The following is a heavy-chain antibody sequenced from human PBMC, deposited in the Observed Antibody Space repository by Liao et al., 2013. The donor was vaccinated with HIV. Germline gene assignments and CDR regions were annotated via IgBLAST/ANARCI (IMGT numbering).Heavy chain of an antibody. CDR2: VYTSGNT. V-gene: IGHV4-61*02. Sequence: QVQLQESGPGLVKPSQTLSLTCTVSGASISSGTYYWSWIRQPAGKGLEWIGRVYTSGNTKYNPSLKSRVTISVDTSNNQFSLKLSSVTAADTAVYYCARRGWGVGGVPVYMDVWGKGTAVTVSS. CDR3: ARRGWGVGGVPVYMDV. D-gene: IGHD3-16*01. CDR1: GASISSGTYY. J-gene: IGHJ6*03.